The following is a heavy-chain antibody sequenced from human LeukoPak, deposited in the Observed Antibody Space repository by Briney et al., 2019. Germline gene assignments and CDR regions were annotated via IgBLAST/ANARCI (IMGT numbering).Heavy chain of an antibody. CDR3: ARQISITMVRGVIYYYYYYMDV. CDR1: GFTFSSYW. J-gene: IGHJ6*03. Sequence: PGGSLRLSCAASGFTFSSYWMSWVRQAPGKGLEWVANIKQDGSEKYYVDSVKGRFTISRDNAKNPLYLQMNSLRAEDTAVYYCARQISITMVRGVIYYYYYYMDVWGKGTTVTVSS. V-gene: IGHV3-7*01. D-gene: IGHD3-10*01. CDR2: IKQDGSEK.